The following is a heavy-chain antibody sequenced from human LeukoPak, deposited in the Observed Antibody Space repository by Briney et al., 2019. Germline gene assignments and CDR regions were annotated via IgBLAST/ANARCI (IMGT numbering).Heavy chain of an antibody. Sequence: ASVKVSCKASGYTFTSYGISWVRQAPGQGLEWMGWISAYNGNTNYAQKLQGRVTMTTDTSTSTAYMELRSLRSDDTAVYYCAGDLSYDSSGYGAYWGQGTLVTVSS. CDR3: AGDLSYDSSGYGAY. CDR2: ISAYNGNT. J-gene: IGHJ4*02. V-gene: IGHV1-18*01. CDR1: GYTFTSYG. D-gene: IGHD3-22*01.